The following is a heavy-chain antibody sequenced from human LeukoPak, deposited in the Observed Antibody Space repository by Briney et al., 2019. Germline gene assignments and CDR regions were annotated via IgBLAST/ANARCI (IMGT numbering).Heavy chain of an antibody. D-gene: IGHD5-12*01. V-gene: IGHV3-21*04. CDR1: RFAFESYT. CDR3: AKGLFSAYDKYLDS. Sequence: PGGSLRLSCAGSRFAFESYTMTWVRQAPGKGLEWVSLISATGSDVNYAESVRGRFTISRDNAKNSLFLLVDSLRVEDTAIYYCAKGLFSAYDKYLDSWGQGTLVTVSS. J-gene: IGHJ4*02. CDR2: ISATGSDV.